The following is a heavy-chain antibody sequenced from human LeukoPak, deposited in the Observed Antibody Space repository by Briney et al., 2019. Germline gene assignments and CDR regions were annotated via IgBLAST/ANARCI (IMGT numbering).Heavy chain of an antibody. J-gene: IGHJ4*02. D-gene: IGHD5-18*01. CDR3: AKAPDTAMVAYYFEY. CDR1: GFTFSSFW. V-gene: IGHV3-7*03. CDR2: MNIDGSEK. Sequence: GGSLRLSCAASGFTFSSFWMGWVRQTPGKRLEWVANMNIDGSEKYYADSVKGRFSISRDNARNSLYLQMNSLRAEDTALYYCAKAPDTAMVAYYFEYWGQGVLVTVSS.